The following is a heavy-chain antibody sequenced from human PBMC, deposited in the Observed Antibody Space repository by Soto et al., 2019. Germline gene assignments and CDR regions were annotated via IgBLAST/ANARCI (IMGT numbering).Heavy chain of an antibody. Sequence: EVQLLESGGDLVQPGGSLRLSCAASGFPFSAYVMTWVRRAPGRGLEWISAISGSGDTAYYAESVKGRFTISRDNSRNTLYLKMNNLTVENTPVYSCAKAPFDSRGTFFRVGFYDVWGRGTLVTVST. J-gene: IGHJ4*02. CDR2: ISGSGDTA. CDR1: GFPFSAYV. V-gene: IGHV3-23*01. CDR3: AKAPFDSRGTFFRVGFYDV. D-gene: IGHD3-22*01.